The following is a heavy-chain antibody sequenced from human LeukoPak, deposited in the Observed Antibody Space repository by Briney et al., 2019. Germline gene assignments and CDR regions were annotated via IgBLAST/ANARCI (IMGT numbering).Heavy chain of an antibody. V-gene: IGHV4-34*01. CDR2: INHSGST. CDR1: GGSFSGYY. CDR3: ARGVYCSGGNCYIPFDY. J-gene: IGHJ4*02. D-gene: IGHD2-15*01. Sequence: SETLSLTCAVYGGSFSGYYWSWIRQPPGKGLEWIGEINHSGSTNYNPSLKIRVSISVDTSKNQFSLKLSSVTAADTAVYYCARGVYCSGGNCYIPFDYWGQAILVTVSS.